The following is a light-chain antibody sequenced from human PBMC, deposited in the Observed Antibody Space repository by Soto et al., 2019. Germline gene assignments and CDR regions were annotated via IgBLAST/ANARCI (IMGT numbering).Light chain of an antibody. CDR1: QSVSSSY. Sequence: EIVLTQSPGTLSLSPGERATLSCRASQSVSSSYLAWYQQKPGQAPRLLFYGASSRVTGIPDRFSGSGSGTDFTLTIRRLEPEDFAVYYCQQYGTSPYTFGQGTKLEIK. CDR3: QQYGTSPYT. V-gene: IGKV3-20*01. J-gene: IGKJ2*01. CDR2: GAS.